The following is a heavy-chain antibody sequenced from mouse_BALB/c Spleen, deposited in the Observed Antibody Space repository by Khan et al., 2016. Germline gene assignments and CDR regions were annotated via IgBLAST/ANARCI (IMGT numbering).Heavy chain of an antibody. Sequence: QVQLKQSGPGLVQPSQSLSITCTVSGFSLTSYGVHWVRQSPGKGLEWLGVIWSGGSTDYNAAFISRLSISKDNSKSQVFFKMNSLQANDTAIYYCARQLSGGFAYWGQGTLVTVSA. CDR2: IWSGGST. V-gene: IGHV2-2*02. D-gene: IGHD3-2*02. CDR3: ARQLSGGFAY. CDR1: GFSLTSYG. J-gene: IGHJ3*01.